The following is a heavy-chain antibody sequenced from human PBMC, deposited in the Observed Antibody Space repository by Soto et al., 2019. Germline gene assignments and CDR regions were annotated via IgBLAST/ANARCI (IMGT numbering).Heavy chain of an antibody. Sequence: GSLRLSCAASGFTFSSYSMSWVRQSPGKGLEWVSAISGSGGSTYYADSVKGRFTISRDNSKNTLYLQMNSLRAEDTAVYYCAKEGPIYSGYDLLAPLAYWGQGTLVTVSS. CDR1: GFTFSSYS. CDR3: AKEGPIYSGYDLLAPLAY. V-gene: IGHV3-23*01. CDR2: ISGSGGST. J-gene: IGHJ4*02. D-gene: IGHD5-12*01.